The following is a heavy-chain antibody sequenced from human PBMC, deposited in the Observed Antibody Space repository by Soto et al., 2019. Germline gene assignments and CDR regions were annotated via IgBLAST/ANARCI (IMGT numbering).Heavy chain of an antibody. V-gene: IGHV3-33*01. CDR3: ARGSEQWLVTYYGMDV. D-gene: IGHD6-19*01. Sequence: GGSLRLSCAASGFTFSSYGMHWVRQAPGKGLEWVAVIWYDGSNKYYADSVKGQFTISRDNSKNTLYLQMNSLRAEDTAVYYCARGSEQWLVTYYGMDVWGQGT. CDR1: GFTFSSYG. CDR2: IWYDGSNK. J-gene: IGHJ6*02.